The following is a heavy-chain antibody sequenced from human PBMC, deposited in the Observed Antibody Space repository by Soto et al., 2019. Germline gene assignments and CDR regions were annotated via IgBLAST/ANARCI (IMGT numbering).Heavy chain of an antibody. CDR2: INGSGNST. Sequence: EVQLLESGGGLVQPGGSLRLSCAASGFTFSRYAMTWVRQAPGKGLEGVSGINGSGNSTYYADSVKGRFTISRDNSKNTLYLQMNSLRTEDTAVYYCAQVSQVQFDFWGQGTLVTVSS. J-gene: IGHJ4*02. V-gene: IGHV3-23*01. CDR1: GFTFSRYA. CDR3: AQVSQVQFDF.